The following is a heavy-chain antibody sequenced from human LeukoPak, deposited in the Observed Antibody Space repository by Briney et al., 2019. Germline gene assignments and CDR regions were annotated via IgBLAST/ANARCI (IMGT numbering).Heavy chain of an antibody. CDR1: GGSISSSSYY. CDR3: ARDPSYSGYDGDY. CDR2: IYYSGST. Sequence: SETLSLTCTVSGGSISSSSYYWGWIRQPPGKGLEWIGSIYYSGSTYYNPSLKSRVTISVDTSKNQFSLKLSSVTAADTAVYYCARDPSYSGYDGDYWGQGTLVTVSS. V-gene: IGHV4-39*07. D-gene: IGHD5-12*01. J-gene: IGHJ4*02.